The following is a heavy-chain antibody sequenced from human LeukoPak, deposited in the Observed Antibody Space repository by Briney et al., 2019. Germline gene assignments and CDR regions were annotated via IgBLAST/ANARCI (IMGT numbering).Heavy chain of an antibody. Sequence: GGSLRLSCAAAGFTFSNSAMTWVRQAPGKGLEWVSCISGSGGSTYYADSVKGRFTISRDNSKNTLYLQMNSLRAEDTAIYYCAKGLRGNGGFDYWGQGTLVTVSS. J-gene: IGHJ4*02. D-gene: IGHD3-16*01. CDR2: ISGSGGST. CDR1: GFTFSNSA. CDR3: AKGLRGNGGFDY. V-gene: IGHV3-23*01.